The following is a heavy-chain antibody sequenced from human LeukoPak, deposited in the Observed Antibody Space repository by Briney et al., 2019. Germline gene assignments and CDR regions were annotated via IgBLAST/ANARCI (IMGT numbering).Heavy chain of an antibody. CDR1: GFTFSASA. CDR2: IRSKANSYAT. V-gene: IGHV3-73*01. Sequence: GGSLRLSCAASGFTFSASAMHWVRQAAGKGLEWVGRIRSKANSYATVYAASVKGRFTISRDDSKNTAYLQMNSLKTEDTAVYYCIRHLYGGEADYWGQGTLVTVSS. D-gene: IGHD3-16*01. J-gene: IGHJ4*02. CDR3: IRHLYGGEADY.